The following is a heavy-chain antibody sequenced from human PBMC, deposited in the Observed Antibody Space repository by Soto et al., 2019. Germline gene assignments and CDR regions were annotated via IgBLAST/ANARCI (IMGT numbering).Heavy chain of an antibody. CDR1: GFTFSSYS. Sequence: EVQVVESGGGLVKPGGSLRLSCAASGFTFSSYSMNWVRQAPGKGLEWVSAISGSGGSTYYADSVKGRFTISRDNSKNTLYLQMNSLRAEDTAVYYCAKGANDGYNHWFDPWGQGTLVTVSS. CDR3: AKGANDGYNHWFDP. J-gene: IGHJ5*02. V-gene: IGHV3-23*04. CDR2: ISGSGGST. D-gene: IGHD5-12*01.